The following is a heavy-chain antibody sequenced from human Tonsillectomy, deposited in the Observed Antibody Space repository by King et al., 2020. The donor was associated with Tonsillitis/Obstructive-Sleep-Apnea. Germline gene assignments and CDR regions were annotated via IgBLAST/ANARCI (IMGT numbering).Heavy chain of an antibody. D-gene: IGHD6-25*01. CDR1: GCTVSSYE. Sequence: GGGGGEPGGAGRRSCAASGCTVSSYEVNWVRQGPGKGVEGVACISCSGSTIYYADSVKGRFTISRDNAKNSLYLQMNSIRAEDTAVYYCVSGSPRGYYFESCGPGALVTVSS. J-gene: IGHJ4*02. V-gene: IGHV3-48*03. CDR2: ISCSGSTI. CDR3: VSGSPRGYYFES.